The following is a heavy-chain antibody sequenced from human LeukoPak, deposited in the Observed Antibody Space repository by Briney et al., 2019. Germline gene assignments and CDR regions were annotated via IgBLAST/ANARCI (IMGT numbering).Heavy chain of an antibody. V-gene: IGHV3-53*01. J-gene: IGHJ6*03. D-gene: IGHD4-23*01. Sequence: GGSLRLSCAASGFTVSSNYMSWVRQAPGKGLEWVSVIYGGGSTYYADAVKGRFTISRDNSKNTLYLQMNSLRAEDTAVYYCARNYGGTSPGYYYHYMDVWGKGTTVTVSS. CDR3: ARNYGGTSPGYYYHYMDV. CDR1: GFTVSSNY. CDR2: IYGGGST.